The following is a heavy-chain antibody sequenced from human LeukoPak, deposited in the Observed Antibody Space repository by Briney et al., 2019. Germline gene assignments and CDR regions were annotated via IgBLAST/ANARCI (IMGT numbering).Heavy chain of an antibody. J-gene: IGHJ6*04. CDR2: INEDGSEK. D-gene: IGHD3-10*02. CDR3: AELGITMIGGV. Sequence: PGGSLRLSCAASGFTFSRYWMNWVRQAPGKGLEWVANINEDGSEKYYVDSVKGRFTISRDNAKNSLYLQMNSLRAEDTAVYYCAELGITMIGGVWGKGTTVTISS. V-gene: IGHV3-7*01. CDR1: GFTFSRYW.